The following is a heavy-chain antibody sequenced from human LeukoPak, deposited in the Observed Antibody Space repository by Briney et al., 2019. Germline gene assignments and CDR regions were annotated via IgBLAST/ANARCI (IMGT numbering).Heavy chain of an antibody. CDR3: AAGLRGVIVEY. V-gene: IGHV3-53*01. Sequence: PGGSPRLSCAASGFTVSSNYMNWVRQAPGKGLEWVSVIYSGGSTYYADSVKGRFTISRDNSKNTLYLQMNSLRAEDTAVYYCAAGLRGVIVEYWGQGTLVTVSS. D-gene: IGHD3-10*01. CDR2: IYSGGST. CDR1: GFTVSSNY. J-gene: IGHJ4*02.